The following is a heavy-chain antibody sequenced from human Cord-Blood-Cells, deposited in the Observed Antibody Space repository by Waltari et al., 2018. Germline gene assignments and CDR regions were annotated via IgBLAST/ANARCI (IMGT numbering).Heavy chain of an antibody. CDR3: ARDGCSGYDYDY. CDR1: GGTFSSYA. D-gene: IGHD5-12*01. CDR2: IIPSFGTA. V-gene: IGHV1-69*01. J-gene: IGHJ4*02. Sequence: QVQLVQSGAEVKKPGSSVKVSCKASGGTFSSYAISWVRQAPGQGLEWMGGIIPSFGTANEAQKVQGRVTITADESTSTAYMELSSLRSEDTAVYYCARDGCSGYDYDYWGQGTLVTVSS.